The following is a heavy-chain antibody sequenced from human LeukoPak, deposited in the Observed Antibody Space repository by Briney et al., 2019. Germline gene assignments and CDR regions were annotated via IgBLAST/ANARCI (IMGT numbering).Heavy chain of an antibody. CDR3: AKDPTYYDYYYYMDV. CDR1: GFTFSSYG. J-gene: IGHJ6*03. Sequence: GGSLRLFCAASGFTFSSYGMHWVRQAPGKGLEWVAFIRYDGSNKYCADSVKGRFTISRDNSKNTLYLQMNSLRAEDTAVYYCAKDPTYYDYYYYMDVWGKGTTVTISS. CDR2: IRYDGSNK. V-gene: IGHV3-30*02.